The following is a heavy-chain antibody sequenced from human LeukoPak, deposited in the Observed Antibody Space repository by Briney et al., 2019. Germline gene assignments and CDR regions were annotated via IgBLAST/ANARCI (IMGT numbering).Heavy chain of an antibody. CDR2: IYYSGST. CDR3: ARGRGTGAPYCSGGSCYPNWFDP. Sequence: SETLSLTCTVSGGSISSYYWSWIRQPPGKGLEWIGYIYYSGSTNYNPSLKSRVTISVDTSKNQFSLKLSSVTAADTAVYYCARGRGTGAPYCSGGSCYPNWFDPWGQGTLVTVSS. V-gene: IGHV4-59*08. D-gene: IGHD2-15*01. J-gene: IGHJ5*02. CDR1: GGSISSYY.